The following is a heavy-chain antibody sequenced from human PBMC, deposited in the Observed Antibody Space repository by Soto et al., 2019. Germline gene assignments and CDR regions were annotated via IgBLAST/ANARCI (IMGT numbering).Heavy chain of an antibody. J-gene: IGHJ4*02. CDR1: GYTFTGYY. V-gene: IGHV1-2*02. D-gene: IGHD3-9*01. CDR3: ARPPGYICDWYYFDL. Sequence: ASVEVSCKASGYTFTGYYIHWVRQAPGQGFEWMGRISPKSGGTNYAQKFEGRVTMTWDTSLKTAYMELSSLISEDTAVYYCARPPGYICDWYYFDLWGQGTLVTVSS. CDR2: ISPKSGGT.